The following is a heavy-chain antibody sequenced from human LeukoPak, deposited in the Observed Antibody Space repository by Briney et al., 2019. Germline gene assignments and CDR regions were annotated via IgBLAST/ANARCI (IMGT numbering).Heavy chain of an antibody. CDR2: INPSGGST. V-gene: IGHV1-46*01. D-gene: IGHD6-13*01. CDR3: ARTTIAAAPTDY. Sequence: ASVKVSCKASGYTFTSYYMHWVRQAPGQGLEWMGIINPSGGSTSYAQKFQGRVTMTRDTSTSTVYMELSSLRSGDTAVYYCARTTIAAAPTDYWGQGTLVTVSS. J-gene: IGHJ4*02. CDR1: GYTFTSYY.